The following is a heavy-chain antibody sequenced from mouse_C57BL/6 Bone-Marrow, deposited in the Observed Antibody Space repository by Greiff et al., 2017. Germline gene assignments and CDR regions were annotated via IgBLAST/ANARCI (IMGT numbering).Heavy chain of an antibody. CDR1: GYTFTSYW. CDR2: IYPGSGST. J-gene: IGHJ3*01. D-gene: IGHD1-1*01. Sequence: QVQLQQPGAELVKPGASVKMSCKASGYTFTSYWITWVKQRPGQGLEWIGDIYPGSGSTNYNEKFKSKATLTVDTSSSTAYMQLGSLTSEDSAVYYCARIYYYGSWFADWGQGTLVTVSA. CDR3: ARIYYYGSWFAD. V-gene: IGHV1-55*01.